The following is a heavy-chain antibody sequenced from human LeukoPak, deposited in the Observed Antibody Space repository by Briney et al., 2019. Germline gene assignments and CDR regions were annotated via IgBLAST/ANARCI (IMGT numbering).Heavy chain of an antibody. CDR2: ISGSGGST. CDR1: GFTFSSYD. CDR3: AKDSLLWFGELSYFDY. Sequence: GGSLRLSCAASGFTFSSYDMSWVRQAPGKGLEWVSAISGSGGSTYHADSVKGRFTISRDNSKNTLYLQMNSLRAEDTAVYYCAKDSLLWFGELSYFDYWGQGTLVTVSS. D-gene: IGHD3-10*01. V-gene: IGHV3-23*01. J-gene: IGHJ4*02.